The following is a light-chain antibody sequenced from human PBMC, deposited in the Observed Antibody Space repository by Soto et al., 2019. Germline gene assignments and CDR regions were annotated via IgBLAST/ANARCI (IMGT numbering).Light chain of an antibody. Sequence: DIQMTQSPSTRSASLGDTVTVTCRASQSVSSWLAWYQQKPGEAPKLLIYDASALPRGVPARFSVSGSGTKFPLTLASLKQDDFATYYGQQLERYTSTFCGGTKVDI. CDR3: QQLERYTST. V-gene: IGKV1-5*01. J-gene: IGKJ4*01. CDR1: QSVSSW. CDR2: DAS.